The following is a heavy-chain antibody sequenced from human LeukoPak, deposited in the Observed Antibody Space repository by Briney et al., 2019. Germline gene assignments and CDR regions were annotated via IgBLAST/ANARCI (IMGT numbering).Heavy chain of an antibody. V-gene: IGHV1-2*02. CDR3: ARRTISNDYGDYLDY. CDR1: GYTFTGYY. CDR2: INPNSGGT. Sequence: GASVKVSCKASGYTFTGYYMHWVRQAPGQGLEWMGWINPNSGGTNYAQKFQGRVTMTRDTSISTAYMELSRLRSDDTAVYYCARRTISNDYGDYLDYWGQGTLVTVSS. J-gene: IGHJ4*02. D-gene: IGHD4-17*01.